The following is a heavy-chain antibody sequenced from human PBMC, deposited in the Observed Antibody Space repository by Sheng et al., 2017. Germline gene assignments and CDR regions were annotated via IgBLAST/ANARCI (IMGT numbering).Heavy chain of an antibody. CDR3: ARDQGFTIFGVVGWFDP. D-gene: IGHD3-3*01. J-gene: IGHJ5*02. Sequence: QVQLVQSGAEVKKPGSSVKVSCKASGGTFSSYAISWVRQAPGQGLEWMGGIIPIFGTANYAQKFQGRVTITTDESTSTAYMELSSLRSEDTAVYYCARDQGFTIFGVVGWFDPGAREPWSPSPQ. CDR1: GGTFSSYA. V-gene: IGHV1-69*05. CDR2: IIPIFGTA.